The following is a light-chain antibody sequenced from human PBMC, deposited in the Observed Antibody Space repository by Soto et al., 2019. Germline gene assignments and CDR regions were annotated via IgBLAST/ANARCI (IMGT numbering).Light chain of an antibody. CDR3: NSYADSNTHV. V-gene: IGLV2-8*01. Sequence: QSVLTQPPSASGSPGQSVTISCTGTSSDVGRYNYVSWYQHHPGKAPKLIIYDVSQRPSGVPDRFSGSKSGNTASLTVSGLQAEDEADYYCNSYADSNTHVFGTGTKLTVL. J-gene: IGLJ1*01. CDR2: DVS. CDR1: SSDVGRYNY.